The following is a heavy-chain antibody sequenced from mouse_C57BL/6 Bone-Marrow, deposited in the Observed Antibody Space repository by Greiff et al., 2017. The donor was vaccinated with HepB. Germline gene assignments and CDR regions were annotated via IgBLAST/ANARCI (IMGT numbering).Heavy chain of an antibody. J-gene: IGHJ2*01. CDR2: ISSGSSTI. D-gene: IGHD1-1*01. Sequence: EVKLQESGGGLVKPGGSLKLSCAASGFTFSDYGMHWVRQAPEKGLEWVAYISSGSSTIYYADTVKGRFTISRDNAKNTLFLQMTSLRSEDTAMYYCATLFITTVVGPYYFDYWGQGTTLTVSS. CDR3: ATLFITTVVGPYYFDY. V-gene: IGHV5-17*01. CDR1: GFTFSDYG.